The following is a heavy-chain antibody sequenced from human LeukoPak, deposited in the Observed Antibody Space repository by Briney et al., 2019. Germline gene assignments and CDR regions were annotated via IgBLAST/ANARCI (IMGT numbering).Heavy chain of an antibody. J-gene: IGHJ6*03. D-gene: IGHD6-13*01. CDR3: AKYSSSWYRYYYYYMDV. Sequence: GSLRLSCAASGFTFSSYAMSWVRQAPGKGLEWVSAISGSGGSTYYADSVKGRFTISRDNSKNTLYLQMNSLRAEDTAVYYCAKYSSSWYRYYYYYMDVWGKGTTVTVSS. CDR2: ISGSGGST. V-gene: IGHV3-23*01. CDR1: GFTFSSYA.